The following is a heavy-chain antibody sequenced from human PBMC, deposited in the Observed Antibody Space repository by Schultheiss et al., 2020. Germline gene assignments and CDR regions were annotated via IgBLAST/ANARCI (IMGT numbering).Heavy chain of an antibody. V-gene: IGHV4-34*01. CDR3: AREAGSYYADY. D-gene: IGHD1-26*01. J-gene: IGHJ4*02. Sequence: SETLSLTCVVYGGSFSGHYWRWIRQPPGKGLEWIGEINHSGSTNYNPSLKSRVTISVDKSKNQFSLKLSSVTAADTAVYYCAREAGSYYADYWGQGTLVTVSS. CDR2: INHSGST. CDR1: GGSFSGHY.